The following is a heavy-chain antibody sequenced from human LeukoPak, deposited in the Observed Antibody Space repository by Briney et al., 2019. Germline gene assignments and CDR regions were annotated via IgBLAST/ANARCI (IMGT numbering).Heavy chain of an antibody. J-gene: IGHJ3*02. CDR2: IYYSGTT. Sequence: GSLRLSCAASGFTFSSYWMSWVRQAPGKGLEWIGYIYYSGTTKYNPSLKSRVTMSVDSSKNQFSLKLSSVTAADTAVYYCARVIGPFYEWPDRAFDIWGQGTMVTVSS. D-gene: IGHD3-16*01. CDR3: ARVIGPFYEWPDRAFDI. V-gene: IGHV4-59*01. CDR1: GFTFSSYW.